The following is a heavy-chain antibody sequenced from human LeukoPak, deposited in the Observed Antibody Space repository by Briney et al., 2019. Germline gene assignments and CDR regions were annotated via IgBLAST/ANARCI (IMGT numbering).Heavy chain of an antibody. J-gene: IGHJ1*01. CDR1: GYTFTGYY. CDR3: ARANQYDNNDY. CDR2: INPSNGGK. Sequence: ASVKVSCKASGYTFTGYYIHWVRQAPGQGLEWMGRINPSNGGKNYAQKFQGRVTMTRDTSISTAYMELSSLTSDDTAVYYCARANQYDNNDYWGQGTLVTVSS. D-gene: IGHD3-22*01. V-gene: IGHV1-2*06.